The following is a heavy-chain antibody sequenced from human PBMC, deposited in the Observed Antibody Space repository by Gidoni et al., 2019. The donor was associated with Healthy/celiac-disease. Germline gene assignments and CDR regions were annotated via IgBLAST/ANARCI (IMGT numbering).Heavy chain of an antibody. D-gene: IGHD3-16*02. V-gene: IGHV4-34*01. CDR3: ARGREITFGGVIVLYFDY. CDR2: INHSGST. Sequence: QVQLQQWGAGLLKPSETLSLTCAVYGGSFSGYYWSWIRQPPGKGLEWIGEINHSGSTNYNPSLKSRVTISVDTSKNQFSLKLSSVTAADTAVYYCARGREITFGGVIVLYFDYWGQGTLVTVSS. CDR1: GGSFSGYY. J-gene: IGHJ4*02.